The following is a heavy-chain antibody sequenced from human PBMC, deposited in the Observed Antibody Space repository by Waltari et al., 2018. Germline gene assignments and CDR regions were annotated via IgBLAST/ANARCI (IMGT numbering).Heavy chain of an antibody. V-gene: IGHV3-21*01. J-gene: IGHJ6*03. CDR1: GFTFSSYS. CDR3: ARGGIAAHYHYYYMDV. CDR2: ISSRSSYI. Sequence: EVQLVESGGGLVKPGGSLRLSCAASGFTFSSYSMNWVRQAPGKGREWVPAISSRSSYIYYADSVKGRFTISRDNAKNSLYLQMNSLRAEDTAVYYCARGGIAAHYHYYYMDVWGKGTTVTVSS. D-gene: IGHD6-6*01.